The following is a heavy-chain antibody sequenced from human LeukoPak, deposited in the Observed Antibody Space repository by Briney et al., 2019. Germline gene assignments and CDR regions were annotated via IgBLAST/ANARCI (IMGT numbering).Heavy chain of an antibody. Sequence: SETLSLTCTVSGGSISSSSYYWGWIRQPPGEGLEWIGSIYYSGSTYYNPSLKSRVTISVDTSKNQFSLKLSSVTAADTAVYYCARPRPVLRYFDCYHQDAFDIWGQGTMVTVSS. V-gene: IGHV4-39*01. D-gene: IGHD3-9*01. CDR2: IYYSGST. CDR3: ARPRPVLRYFDCYHQDAFDI. J-gene: IGHJ3*02. CDR1: GGSISSSSYY.